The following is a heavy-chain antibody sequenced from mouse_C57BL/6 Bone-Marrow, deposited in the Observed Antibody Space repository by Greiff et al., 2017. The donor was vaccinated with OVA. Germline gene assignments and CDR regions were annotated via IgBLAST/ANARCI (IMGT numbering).Heavy chain of an antibody. Sequence: EVKLMESGPGLVKPSQSLSLTCSVTGYSITSGYYWNWIRQFPGNKLEWMGYIRYDGSNNYNPSLTNRISITRDASTNQFFLKLNSVTTEDTATYYCAREDPYYYGSSHYAMDYWGQGTSVTVSS. V-gene: IGHV3-6*01. D-gene: IGHD1-1*01. CDR3: AREDPYYYGSSHYAMDY. J-gene: IGHJ4*01. CDR1: GYSITSGYY. CDR2: IRYDGSN.